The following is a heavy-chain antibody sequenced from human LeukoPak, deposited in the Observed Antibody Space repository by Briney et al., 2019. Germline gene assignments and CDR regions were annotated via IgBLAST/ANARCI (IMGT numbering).Heavy chain of an antibody. CDR3: ASRGDSDYDTVDI. CDR1: GGSFSGYY. J-gene: IGHJ3*02. D-gene: IGHD5-12*01. V-gene: IGHV4-34*01. Sequence: SETLSLTCAVYGGSFSGYYWSWIRQPAGKGLEWNGEINHGGSTNYNPSLKSRVTISVDASKNQFSLRLSSVAAADTAVYYCASRGDSDYDTVDIWGQGTMVSVSS. CDR2: INHGGST.